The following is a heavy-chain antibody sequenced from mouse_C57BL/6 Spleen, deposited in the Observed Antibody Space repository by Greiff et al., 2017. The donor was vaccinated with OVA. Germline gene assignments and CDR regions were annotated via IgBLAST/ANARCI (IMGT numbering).Heavy chain of an antibody. D-gene: IGHD1-1*01. J-gene: IGHJ2*01. CDR1: GFTFSSYA. CDR3: ARDSYYYGSSYANFDY. V-gene: IGHV5-4*01. CDR2: ISDGGSYT. Sequence: EVQLVESGGGLVKPGGSLKLSCAASGFTFSSYAMSWVRQTPEKRLEWVATISDGGSYTYYPDNVKGRFTISRDNAKNNLYLQMSHLKSEDTAMYYWARDSYYYGSSYANFDYWGQGTTLTVSS.